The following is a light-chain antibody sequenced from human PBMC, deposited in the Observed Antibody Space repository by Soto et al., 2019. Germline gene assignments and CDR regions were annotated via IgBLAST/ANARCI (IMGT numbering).Light chain of an antibody. J-gene: IGLJ3*02. CDR3: SSYTSNRTLV. CDR2: EVS. Sequence: QSVLTQPASVSGSPGQSITISCTGTSSDVGAYNYVSWYQHHPDKAPKLMIFEVSDRPSGVSNRFSGSNSGNTASLTISGLQGEDEADYFCSSYTSNRTLVFGGGTKLTVL. V-gene: IGLV2-14*01. CDR1: SSDVGAYNY.